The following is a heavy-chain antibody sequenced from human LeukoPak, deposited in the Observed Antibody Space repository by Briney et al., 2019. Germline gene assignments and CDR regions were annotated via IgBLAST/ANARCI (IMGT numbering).Heavy chain of an antibody. J-gene: IGHJ6*03. CDR1: GFTFDDYG. CDR2: INWNGGST. CDR3: ARGSAYGAYYYMDV. D-gene: IGHD4/OR15-4a*01. Sequence: GGSLRLSCAASGFTFDDYGMSWVRQAPGKGLEWVSGINWNGGSTGYADSVKGRFTISRDNAKNSLYLQMNSLRAEDTALYYCARGSAYGAYYYMDVWGKGTTVTVSS. V-gene: IGHV3-20*04.